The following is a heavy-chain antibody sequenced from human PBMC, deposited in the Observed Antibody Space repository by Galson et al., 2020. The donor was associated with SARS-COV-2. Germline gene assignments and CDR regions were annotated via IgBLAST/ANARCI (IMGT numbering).Heavy chain of an antibody. J-gene: IGHJ6*02. V-gene: IGHV3-23*01. CDR3: ALYYGSGNSGDAMDV. CDR2: ISGSGATT. D-gene: IGHD3-10*01. CDR1: GFIFSNYA. Sequence: GGSLRLSCAASGFIFSNYAMTWIRQAPGKGLEWVSAISGSGATTDYADSVKGRFTISRDNSKNTVYLEMNNLRVEDSAVYYCALYYGSGNSGDAMDVWGQGSTVTVSS.